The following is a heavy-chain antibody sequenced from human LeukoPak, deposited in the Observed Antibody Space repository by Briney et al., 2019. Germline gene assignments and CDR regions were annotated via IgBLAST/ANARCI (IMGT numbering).Heavy chain of an antibody. Sequence: SETLSLTCTVSGGSISSYYWSWIRQPPGKGLEWIGYIYYSGSTNYNPSLKSRVTISVDTSKNQFSLKLSSVTAADTAVYYCARHRGYYNYMDVWGKGTTVTISS. CDR3: ARHRGYYNYMDV. V-gene: IGHV4-59*08. J-gene: IGHJ6*03. CDR1: GGSISSYY. CDR2: IYYSGST.